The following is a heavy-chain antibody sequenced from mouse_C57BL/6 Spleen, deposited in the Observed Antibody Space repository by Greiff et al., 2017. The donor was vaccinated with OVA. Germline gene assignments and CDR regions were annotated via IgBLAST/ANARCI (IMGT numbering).Heavy chain of an antibody. Sequence: EVKLQQSGPELVKPGASVKIPCKASGYTFTDYNMDWVKQSHGKSLEWIGDINPNNGGTIYNQKFKGKATLTVDKSSSTAYMELRSLTSEDTAVYYCARLLMGYYGSSYGYFDVWGTGTTVTVSS. D-gene: IGHD1-1*01. V-gene: IGHV1-18*01. CDR3: ARLLMGYYGSSYGYFDV. J-gene: IGHJ1*03. CDR1: GYTFTDYN. CDR2: INPNNGGT.